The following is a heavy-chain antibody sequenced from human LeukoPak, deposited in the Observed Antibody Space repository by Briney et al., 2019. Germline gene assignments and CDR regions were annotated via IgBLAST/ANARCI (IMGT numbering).Heavy chain of an antibody. CDR3: SRESGAFCPFGY. Sequence: SETLSLTCDVSGGSISDTNWWSWVRQPPGQGPEWIGEVSLAGQTNYNPSLNGRVTMSLDESTNQVSLKLTSVTAADTAFYYCSRESGAFCPFGYWGQGTLVIVPS. D-gene: IGHD1-26*01. CDR2: VSLAGQT. J-gene: IGHJ4*02. CDR1: GGSISDTNW. V-gene: IGHV4-4*02.